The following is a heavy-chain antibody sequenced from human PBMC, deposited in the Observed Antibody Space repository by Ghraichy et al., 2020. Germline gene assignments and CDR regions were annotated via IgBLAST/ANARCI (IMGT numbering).Heavy chain of an antibody. J-gene: IGHJ6*02. V-gene: IGHV3-23*01. CDR2: ISGSGGST. CDR1: GFTFSSYA. CDR3: AKAYSGVGVIVVVTGYYYGMDV. D-gene: IGHD2-21*02. Sequence: GGSLRLSCAASGFTFSSYAMSWVRQAPGKGLEWVSAISGSGGSTYYADSVKGRFTISRDNSKNTLYLQMNSLRAEDTAVYYCAKAYSGVGVIVVVTGYYYGMDVWGQGTTVTVSS.